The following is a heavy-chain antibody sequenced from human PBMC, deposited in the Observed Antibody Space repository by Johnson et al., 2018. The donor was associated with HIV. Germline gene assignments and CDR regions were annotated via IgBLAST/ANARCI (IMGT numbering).Heavy chain of an antibody. V-gene: IGHV3-15*01. J-gene: IGHJ3*02. CDR3: TTRGFVVVPAANLHAFDI. Sequence: VQLVESGGGLVKPGGSLRLSCAASGFTFSNAWMSWVRQAPGKGLEWVGRIKSKTDGGTTDYAAPVKGRFTISRDDSKNTLYLQMNSLKTEDTAVYYCTTRGFVVVPAANLHAFDIWGQGTMVTVSS. CDR2: IKSKTDGGTT. CDR1: GFTFSNAW. D-gene: IGHD2-2*01.